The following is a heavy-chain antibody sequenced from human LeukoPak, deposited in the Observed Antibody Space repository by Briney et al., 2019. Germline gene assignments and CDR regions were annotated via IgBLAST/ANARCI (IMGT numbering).Heavy chain of an antibody. CDR3: ARGGSGSYLDAFDI. V-gene: IGHV4-34*01. CDR1: GGSFSGYY. D-gene: IGHD1-26*01. Sequence: PSETLSLTCAVYGGSFSGYYWSWIRQPPGKGLEWIGEINHSGSTNYNPSLKSRVTISVDTSKNQFSLKLSSVTAADTALYYCARGGSGSYLDAFDIWGQGTMVTVSS. J-gene: IGHJ3*02. CDR2: INHSGST.